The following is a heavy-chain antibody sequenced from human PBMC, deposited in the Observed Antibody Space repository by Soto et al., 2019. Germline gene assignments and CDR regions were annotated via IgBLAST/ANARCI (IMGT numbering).Heavy chain of an antibody. CDR2: IKSKTDGGTT. CDR1: GFSFRNAV. CDR3: TTGSVLMVYAIRGFDI. V-gene: IGHV3-15*01. J-gene: IGHJ3*02. D-gene: IGHD2-8*01. Sequence: PGGSPRLCCASSGFSFRNAVVGLVLQTPGKGLEWVGRIKSKTDGGTTDYAAPVKGRFTISRDDSKSTLYLQMNSLKTEDTAVYYCTTGSVLMVYAIRGFDIWGQGTMVTVS.